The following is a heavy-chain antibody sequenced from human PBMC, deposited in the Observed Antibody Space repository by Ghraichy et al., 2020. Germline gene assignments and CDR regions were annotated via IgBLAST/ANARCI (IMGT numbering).Heavy chain of an antibody. V-gene: IGHV3-7*03. Sequence: GGSLRLSCAASGFTFSSYWMSWVRQAPGKGLEWVANIKQDGSEKYYVDSVKGRFTISRDNAKNSLYLQMNSLRAEDTAVYYCARTSGYSSSWYPQDPYYFDYWGQGTLVTVSS. CDR3: ARTSGYSSSWYPQDPYYFDY. J-gene: IGHJ4*02. CDR2: IKQDGSEK. CDR1: GFTFSSYW. D-gene: IGHD6-13*01.